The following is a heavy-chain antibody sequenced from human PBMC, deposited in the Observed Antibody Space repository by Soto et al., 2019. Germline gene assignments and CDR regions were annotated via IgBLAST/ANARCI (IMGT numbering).Heavy chain of an antibody. CDR2: INPNSGGT. D-gene: IGHD6-13*01. V-gene: IGHV1-2*04. CDR1: GYTFTGYY. J-gene: IGHJ6*02. Sequence: QVQLVQSGAEVRKPGASVKVSCKASGYTFTGYYMHWVRQAPGQGLEWMGWINPNSGGTNYAQKFQGWVTMTRDTSISTAYMELSRLRSDDTAVYYCARDLDAAAAGRNNGMDVWGQGTTVTVSS. CDR3: ARDLDAAAAGRNNGMDV.